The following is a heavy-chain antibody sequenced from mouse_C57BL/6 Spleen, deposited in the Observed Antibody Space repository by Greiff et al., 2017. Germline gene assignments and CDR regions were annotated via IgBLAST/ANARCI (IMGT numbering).Heavy chain of an antibody. J-gene: IGHJ2*01. CDR3: ARVYGSSY. CDR2: IYPGSGST. D-gene: IGHD1-1*01. Sequence: VQLQQPGAELVKPGASVKMSCKSSGYTFTSYWITWVKQRPGQGLEWIGDIYPGSGSTNYNEKFKSKTTLTVDTSSSTAYMQLSSRTSENSAVYYCARVYGSSYWGQGTTLTVSS. V-gene: IGHV1-55*01. CDR1: GYTFTSYW.